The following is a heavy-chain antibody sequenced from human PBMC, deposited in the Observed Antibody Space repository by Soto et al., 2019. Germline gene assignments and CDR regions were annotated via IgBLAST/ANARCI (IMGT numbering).Heavy chain of an antibody. CDR1: GFSLSSTRVA. CDR2: IYWDADK. CDR3: AHSVVAGLGYYFDY. D-gene: IGHD6-19*01. V-gene: IGHV2-5*02. J-gene: IGHJ4*02. Sequence: QITLKESGPTLVKPTQTLTLTCTFSGFSLSSTRVAVGWNRQPPGKALEWLALIYWDADKRYSPFLKSRLTITKDTSKNQVVLTMTNTDPVDTATYYCAHSVVAGLGYYFDYWGQGTLVTVSS.